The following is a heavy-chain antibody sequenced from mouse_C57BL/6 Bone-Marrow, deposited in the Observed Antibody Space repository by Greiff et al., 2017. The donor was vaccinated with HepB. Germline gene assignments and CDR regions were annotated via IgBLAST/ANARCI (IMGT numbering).Heavy chain of an antibody. D-gene: IGHD2-3*01. V-gene: IGHV5-4*03. J-gene: IGHJ4*01. CDR3: ARGGMVTNYYAMDY. CDR1: GFTFSSYA. Sequence: EVKLQESGGGLVKPGGSLKLSCAASGFTFSSYAMSWVRQTPEKRLEWVATISDGGSYTYYPDNVKGRFTISRDNAKNNLYLQMSHLKSEDTAMYYCARGGMVTNYYAMDYWGQGTSVTVSS. CDR2: ISDGGSYT.